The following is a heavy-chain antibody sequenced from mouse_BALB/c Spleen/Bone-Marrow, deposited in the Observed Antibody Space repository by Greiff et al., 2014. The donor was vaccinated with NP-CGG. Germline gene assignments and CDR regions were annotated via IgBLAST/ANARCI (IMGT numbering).Heavy chain of an antibody. CDR2: IFPGDGSP. J-gene: IGHJ2*01. CDR1: GYTFTNYD. V-gene: IGHV1S56*01. CDR3: ARGDYNYYFDY. D-gene: IGHD2-13*01. Sequence: VQLQQSGTELVKPGASVKLSCKASGYTFTNYDINWVRQRPEQGIEWIGLIFPGDGSPKYNEKFKDKATLTTDKSSTTAFMQLSRLTSEDSAVYFCARGDYNYYFDYWGQGTTLTVSS.